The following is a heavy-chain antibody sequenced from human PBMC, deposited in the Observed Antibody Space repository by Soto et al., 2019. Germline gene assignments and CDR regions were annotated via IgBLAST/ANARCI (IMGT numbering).Heavy chain of an antibody. CDR3: AGYKWLRKAFDI. J-gene: IGHJ3*02. Sequence: SETLSLTCTVSGGSISSYYWSWIRQPPGKGLEWIGYIYYSGSTNYNPSLKSRVTISVDTSKNQFSLKLSSVTAADTAVYYCAGYKWLRKAFDIWGQGTMVTVS. D-gene: IGHD5-12*01. CDR1: GGSISSYY. V-gene: IGHV4-59*01. CDR2: IYYSGST.